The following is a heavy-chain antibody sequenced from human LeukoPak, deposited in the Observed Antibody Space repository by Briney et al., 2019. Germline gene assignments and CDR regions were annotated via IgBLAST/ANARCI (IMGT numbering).Heavy chain of an antibody. CDR2: IYSGGST. J-gene: IGHJ4*02. CDR1: GFTVSSNY. CDR3: AKAGGDYLYYFDS. V-gene: IGHV3-53*05. D-gene: IGHD4-17*01. Sequence: GGSLRLSCAASGFTVSSNYMSWVRQAPGEGLEWVSIIYSGGSTYYADSVKGRFTISRDNSKNTLYLQMNSLRAEDTAVYYCAKAGGDYLYYFDSWGQGTLVTVSS.